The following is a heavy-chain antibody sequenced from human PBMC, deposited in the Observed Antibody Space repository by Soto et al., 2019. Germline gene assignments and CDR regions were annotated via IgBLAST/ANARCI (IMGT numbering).Heavy chain of an antibody. CDR3: AKDFDSDKWYFDY. D-gene: IGHD3-22*01. CDR2: ISGSGRST. J-gene: IGHJ4*02. CDR1: GFTFSSYA. V-gene: IGHV3-23*01. Sequence: EVQLLESGGGSVQPGGSLRLSCAASGFTFSSYAMSWVRQAPGKGLEWVSLISGSGRSTYYADSVRDRFTVSRDNSKNTLYLQMNSLRAEDTALYYCAKDFDSDKWYFDYWGQGILVTVSS.